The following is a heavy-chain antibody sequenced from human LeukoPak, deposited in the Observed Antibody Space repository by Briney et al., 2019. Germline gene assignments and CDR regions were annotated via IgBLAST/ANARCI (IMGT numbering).Heavy chain of an antibody. CDR1: GFTFSSYS. V-gene: IGHV3-48*02. J-gene: IGHJ5*02. CDR2: ISSSSSTI. D-gene: IGHD6-19*01. Sequence: GGSLRLSYAASGFTFSSYSMNWVRQAPGKGLEWVSYISSSSSTIYYADSVKGRFTISRDNAKNSLYLQMNSLRDEDTAVYYCARDGGYMAVAGTGWFDPWGQGTLVTVSS. CDR3: ARDGGYMAVAGTGWFDP.